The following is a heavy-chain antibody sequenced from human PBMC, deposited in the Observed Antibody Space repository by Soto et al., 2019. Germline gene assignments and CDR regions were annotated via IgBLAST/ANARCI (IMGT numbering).Heavy chain of an antibody. J-gene: IGHJ4*02. Sequence: GGSLRLSCAASGFTFSSYGMHWVRQAPGKGLEWVAVIWYDGSNKYYADSVKGRFTISRDNSKNTLYLQMNSLRAEDTAVYYCAREGEVGATLLDYWGQGTLVTVSS. V-gene: IGHV3-33*01. CDR2: IWYDGSNK. CDR1: GFTFSSYG. CDR3: AREGEVGATLLDY. D-gene: IGHD1-26*01.